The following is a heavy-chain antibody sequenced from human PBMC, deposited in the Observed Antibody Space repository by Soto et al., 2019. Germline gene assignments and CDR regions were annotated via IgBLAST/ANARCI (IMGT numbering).Heavy chain of an antibody. CDR1: GFTFSSYG. J-gene: IGHJ4*02. V-gene: IGHV3-30*18. CDR3: AKDTAMASYYFDY. CDR2: ISYDGSNK. D-gene: IGHD5-18*01. Sequence: QVQLVESGGGVVQPGRSLRLSCAASGFTFSSYGMHWVRQAPGKGLEWVAVISYDGSNKYYADSVKGRFTISRDNSKNTLYLQMNSLRAEDTAVYYCAKDTAMASYYFDYWGPGTLVTVSS.